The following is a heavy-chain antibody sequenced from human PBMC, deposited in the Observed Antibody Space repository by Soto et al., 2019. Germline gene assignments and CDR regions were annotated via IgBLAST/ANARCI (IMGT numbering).Heavy chain of an antibody. CDR3: ARDGAVAGDSNFGY. V-gene: IGHV1-3*01. Sequence: ASVKVSCKASGYTFTRYAMHWVRQAPGQRLEWMGWINAGNGDTKYSQKFQGRVTITTDTSASTAYMELSSLRSEDTAVYYCARDGAVAGDSNFGYWGQGPLVTGSS. CDR2: INAGNGDT. CDR1: GYTFTRYA. J-gene: IGHJ4*02. D-gene: IGHD6-19*01.